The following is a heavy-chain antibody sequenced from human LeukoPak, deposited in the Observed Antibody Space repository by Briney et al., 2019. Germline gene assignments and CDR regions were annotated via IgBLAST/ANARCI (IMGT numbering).Heavy chain of an antibody. V-gene: IGHV4-4*02. CDR1: GFSISSTNW. CDR3: SRESGAFSTFGY. Sequence: PWGTLSLTCGVSGFSISSTNWWRLVRHPPRRGLEWIGKISLSGFTNYTPSLKGRVTMSLDRSKNHLSLTLTSVTAGDTAVYYCSRESGAFSTFGYWGQGTLVTVSS. CDR2: ISLSGFT. D-gene: IGHD1-26*01. J-gene: IGHJ4*02.